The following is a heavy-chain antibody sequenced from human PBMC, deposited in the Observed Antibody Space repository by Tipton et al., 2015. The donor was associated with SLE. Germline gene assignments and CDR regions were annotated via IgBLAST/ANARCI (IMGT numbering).Heavy chain of an antibody. CDR1: GGSVSSSSKY. J-gene: IGHJ2*01. Sequence: TLSLTCTVSGGSVSSSSKYWAWIRQPPGKGLEWIGSIYYSGSTYYNPSLKSRVAISVDTSKNHFSLKLISVTAADTAVYYCAREFLNPVTTVHYYFDLWGRGTLVTVSS. CDR2: IYYSGST. V-gene: IGHV4-39*02. D-gene: IGHD4-11*01. CDR3: AREFLNPVTTVHYYFDL.